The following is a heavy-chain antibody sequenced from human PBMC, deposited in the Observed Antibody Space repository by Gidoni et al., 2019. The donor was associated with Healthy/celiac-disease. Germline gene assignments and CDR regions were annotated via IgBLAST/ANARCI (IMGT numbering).Heavy chain of an antibody. CDR1: GFTFSSHS. J-gene: IGHJ6*02. CDR3: AREPGVRGVSSYYGMDV. V-gene: IGHV3-48*01. Sequence: EVQLVESGGGLVQPGGSLRLSCAASGFTFSSHSMNWVRQAPGKGLEWVSYISSSSSTIYYADSVKGRFTISRDNAKNSLYLQMNSLRAEDTAVYYCAREPGVRGVSSYYGMDVWGQGTTVTVSS. CDR2: ISSSSSTI. D-gene: IGHD3-10*01.